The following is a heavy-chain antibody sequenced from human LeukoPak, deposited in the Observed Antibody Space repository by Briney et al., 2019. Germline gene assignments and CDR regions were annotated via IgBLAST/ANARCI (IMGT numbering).Heavy chain of an antibody. Sequence: SETLSLTXTVSGGSISSYYWSWIRQPAGKGLEWIGRIYTSGSTNYNPSLKSRVTMSVDTSKNQFSLKLSSVTAADTAVYYCARERYSGYDYLFDYWGQGTLVTVSS. CDR1: GGSISSYY. V-gene: IGHV4-4*07. D-gene: IGHD5-12*01. CDR3: ARERYSGYDYLFDY. CDR2: IYTSGST. J-gene: IGHJ4*02.